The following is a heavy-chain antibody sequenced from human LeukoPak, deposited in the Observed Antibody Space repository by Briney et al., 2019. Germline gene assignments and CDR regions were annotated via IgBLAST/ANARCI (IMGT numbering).Heavy chain of an antibody. V-gene: IGHV1-18*01. CDR2: ISDYNGRT. J-gene: IGHJ5*01. CDR1: GYTFINHG. Sequence: ASVKVSCKASGYTFINHGISWVRQAPGQGLEWMGWISDYNGRTEYAPNLQDRVTMTTDTSTTTAYMELRSLTSDDTAVYYCGRWSPNPNDSWGQGTLVTVSS. D-gene: IGHD3-3*01. CDR3: GRWSPNPNDS.